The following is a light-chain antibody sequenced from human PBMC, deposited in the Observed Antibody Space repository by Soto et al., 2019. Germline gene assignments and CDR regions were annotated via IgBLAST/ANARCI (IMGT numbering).Light chain of an antibody. J-gene: IGKJ5*01. CDR2: GAS. CDR3: QHYQSGHPIT. Sequence: EILLTQSPDTLSLSPGERATLSCRAAQSVGTRLAWYQHKTGQAPRLLISGASSRATGIPDRFTGSGSETSFTLTFSRLEPEDFALYYCQHYQSGHPITFGQGTRLEIK. CDR1: QSVGTR. V-gene: IGKV3-20*01.